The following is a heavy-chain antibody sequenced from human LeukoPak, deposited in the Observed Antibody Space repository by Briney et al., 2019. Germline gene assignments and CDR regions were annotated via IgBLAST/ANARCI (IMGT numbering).Heavy chain of an antibody. CDR3: ARVNPISSGFYVY. D-gene: IGHD3-22*01. CDR2: ISGSGSDT. V-gene: IGHV3-11*06. J-gene: IGHJ4*02. Sequence: PGGSLSLSCAASGFTFSTYWMSWVRQAPGKGLEWVSYISGSGSDTNYADSVKGRFTISRDNAKNSLYLQMNSLRAEDTAVYYCARVNPISSGFYVYWGQGTLVTVSS. CDR1: GFTFSTYW.